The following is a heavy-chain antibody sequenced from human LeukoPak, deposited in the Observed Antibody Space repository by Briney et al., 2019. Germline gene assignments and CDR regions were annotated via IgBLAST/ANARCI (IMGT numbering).Heavy chain of an antibody. CDR2: IKKDGSEK. Sequence: GGSLRLSCAASGFTFSSYWMSWVRQAPGKGREWVANIKKDGSEKYYVDSVKGRFTISRDNAKTSLYLQMNSLRAEDTAVYYCARDYSDSSGGSPFDYWGQGTLVTVSS. J-gene: IGHJ4*02. D-gene: IGHD3-22*01. CDR1: GFTFSSYW. V-gene: IGHV3-7*01. CDR3: ARDYSDSSGGSPFDY.